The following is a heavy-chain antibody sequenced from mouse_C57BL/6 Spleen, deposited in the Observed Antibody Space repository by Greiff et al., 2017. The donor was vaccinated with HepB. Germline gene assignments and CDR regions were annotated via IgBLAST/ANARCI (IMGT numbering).Heavy chain of an antibody. Sequence: VQLQQSGTELVKPGASVKLSCKASGYTFTSYWMHWVKQRPGQGLEWIGNINPSNGGTNYNEKFKSKATLTVDKSSSTAYMQLSSLTSEDSAVYYCASSGKDGYDEMDYWGQGTSVTVSS. J-gene: IGHJ4*01. V-gene: IGHV1-53*01. D-gene: IGHD2-2*01. CDR2: INPSNGGT. CDR3: ASSGKDGYDEMDY. CDR1: GYTFTSYW.